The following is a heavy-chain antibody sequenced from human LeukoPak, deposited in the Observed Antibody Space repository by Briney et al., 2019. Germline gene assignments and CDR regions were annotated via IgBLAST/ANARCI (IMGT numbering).Heavy chain of an antibody. CDR2: IYYSGYT. D-gene: IGHD3-10*01. J-gene: IGHJ6*03. Sequence: PSETLSLTCTVSGGSISSSSYYWGWIRQPPGKGLEWIGTIYYSGYTYYNPSLESRVTISVDTSKNQFSLKLSSVTAADTAVYYCARAVGSGSFQTYYYYMDVWGKGTTVTIFS. V-gene: IGHV4-39*01. CDR3: ARAVGSGSFQTYYYYMDV. CDR1: GGSISSSSYY.